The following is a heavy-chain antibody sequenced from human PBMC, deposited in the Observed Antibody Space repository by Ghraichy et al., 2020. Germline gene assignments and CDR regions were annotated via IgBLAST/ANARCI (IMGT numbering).Heavy chain of an antibody. CDR1: GFTFTSYA. V-gene: IGHV3-23*01. CDR3: AKPSEISSGWHEGFIGLPDY. CDR2: ISGSGGST. J-gene: IGHJ4*02. D-gene: IGHD6-19*01. Sequence: GGSLRLSCAASGFTFTSYAMSWVRQAPGKGLEWVSGISGSGGSTYYADSVKGRFTISRDNSKNTLYLQMNSLRAEDTAVYYCAKPSEISSGWHEGFIGLPDYWGQGTLVTVSS.